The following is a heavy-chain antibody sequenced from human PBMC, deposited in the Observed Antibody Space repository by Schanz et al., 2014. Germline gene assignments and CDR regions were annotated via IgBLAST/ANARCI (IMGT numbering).Heavy chain of an antibody. D-gene: IGHD2-15*01. V-gene: IGHV3-23*01. CDR1: GFTFNSYA. CDR2: ISHSGGSK. CDR3: AKGMGYCSGGTCYDYYYYGLDV. J-gene: IGHJ6*02. Sequence: DVQLLESGGGLVQPGVSLRLSCAASGFTFNSYAMTWVRQAPGKGLEWVSSISHSGGSKYYADSVKGRFTISRDNSENTLYLQMNSLSADDTAVFYCAKGMGYCSGGTCYDYYYYGLDVWGQGTTVTVSS.